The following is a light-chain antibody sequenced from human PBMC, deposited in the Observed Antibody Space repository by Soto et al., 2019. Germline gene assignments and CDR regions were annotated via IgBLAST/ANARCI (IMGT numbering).Light chain of an antibody. CDR3: SSYRSSSSRYV. CDR2: DVS. J-gene: IGLJ1*01. V-gene: IGLV2-14*01. Sequence: QFALTQPASVSGSPGQSITLSWTGTSSDVVGYDRGSWYQPPPSKAPKRMIYDVSNRPSGVSNRFSGSKSDNTASLTISGLQAEDEADYYCSSYRSSSSRYVFGTGAKVTVL. CDR1: SSDVVGYDR.